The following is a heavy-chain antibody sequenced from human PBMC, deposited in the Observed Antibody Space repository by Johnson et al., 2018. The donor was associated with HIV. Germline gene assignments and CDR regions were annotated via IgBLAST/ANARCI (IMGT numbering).Heavy chain of an antibody. V-gene: IGHV3-20*04. D-gene: IGHD1-14*01. J-gene: IGHJ3*02. Sequence: VQLVESGGGVVRPGGSLRLPCAASGFTFDDYGMSWVRQAPGKGLEWVAGIHWNSGSIGYADSVKGRFTISRDNAKNSLYLQMNSLRAEDTALYYCAKETGNDAFDIWGQGTMVTVSS. CDR3: AKETGNDAFDI. CDR1: GFTFDDYG. CDR2: IHWNSGSI.